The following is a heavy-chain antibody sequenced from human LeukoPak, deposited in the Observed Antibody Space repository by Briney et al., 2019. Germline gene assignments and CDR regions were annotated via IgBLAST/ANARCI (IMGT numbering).Heavy chain of an antibody. CDR1: GFTFSSYW. Sequence: GGSLRLSCAASGFTFSSYWMSWVRQAPGKGLECVANIKQDGSEKYYVDSVKGRFTISRDNAKNSLYLQMNSLRAEDTAVYYCARMDSSGWYRRLDDYWGQGTLVTVSS. CDR3: ARMDSSGWYRRLDDY. V-gene: IGHV3-7*01. D-gene: IGHD6-19*01. CDR2: IKQDGSEK. J-gene: IGHJ4*02.